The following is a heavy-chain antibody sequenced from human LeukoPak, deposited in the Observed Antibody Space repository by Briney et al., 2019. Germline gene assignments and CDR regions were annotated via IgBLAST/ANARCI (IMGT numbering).Heavy chain of an antibody. CDR3: ATRKGNYMDG. CDR2: IRSDGRDK. J-gene: IGHJ6*03. CDR1: GFTFSSYD. Sequence: PGGSLRLSCAASGFTFSSYDIHWVRQAPGKGLEWVALIRSDGRDKYYADSVKGRFTISRDNSKNTLYLQMNSLRAEDTAVYYFATRKGNYMDGWGKGTTVTVS. D-gene: IGHD6-13*01. V-gene: IGHV3-30*02.